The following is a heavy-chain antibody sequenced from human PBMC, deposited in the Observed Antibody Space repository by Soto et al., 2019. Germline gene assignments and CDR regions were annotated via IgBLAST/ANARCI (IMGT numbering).Heavy chain of an antibody. D-gene: IGHD2-15*01. CDR3: ARGYCSGGSCPIDY. CDR2: IWYDGSNK. J-gene: IGHJ4*02. V-gene: IGHV3-33*01. CDR1: GFTFSSYG. Sequence: GGSLRLSCAASGFTFSSYGMHWVRQAPGKGLEWVAVIWYDGSNKYYADSVKGRFTISRDNSKNTLYLQMNSLRAEDMAVYYCARGYCSGGSCPIDYWGQGTLVTVSS.